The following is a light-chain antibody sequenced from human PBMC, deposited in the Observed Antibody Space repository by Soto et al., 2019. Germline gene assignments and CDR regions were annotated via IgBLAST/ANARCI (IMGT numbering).Light chain of an antibody. CDR2: EAS. V-gene: IGKV1D-12*01. CDR1: QGITNR. Sequence: DIQMTQSPSSVSASVGARVTITCRARQGITNRLAWYPQTPGKAPKLLIYEASSLQSGVPSRISGSGSGTDFTLTISSLQPEDGATYYCQQANSFPITFGQGTRLEIK. J-gene: IGKJ5*01. CDR3: QQANSFPIT.